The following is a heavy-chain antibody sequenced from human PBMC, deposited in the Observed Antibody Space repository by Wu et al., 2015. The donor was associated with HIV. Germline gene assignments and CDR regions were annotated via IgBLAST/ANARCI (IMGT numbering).Heavy chain of an antibody. J-gene: IGHJ3*02. V-gene: IGHV1-69*12. Sequence: QVQLVQSGAEVKKPGSSVKVSCKASGGTFSSYAISWVRQAPGQGLEWMGGIIPIFGTANYAQKFQGRVTITADESTSTAYMELSSLRSEDTAVYYCARELGGRQWLVPGVLFDIVGPKGTMGPPSLQ. CDR1: GGTFSSYA. D-gene: IGHD6-19*01. CDR2: IIPIFGTA. CDR3: ARELGGRQWLVPGVLFDI.